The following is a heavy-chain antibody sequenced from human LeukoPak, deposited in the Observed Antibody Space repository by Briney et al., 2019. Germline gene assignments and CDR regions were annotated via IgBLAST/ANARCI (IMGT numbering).Heavy chain of an antibody. CDR1: GCTFSSYW. V-gene: IGHV3-7*01. Sequence: GGSLRLSCAASGCTFSSYWMSWVRQAPGKGLEWVANIKQDGSEKYYVDSVKGRFTISRDNAKNSLYLQMNSPRAEDTAVYYCARDRGQWLVSNYYYYGIDVWGQGTTVTVSS. J-gene: IGHJ6*02. CDR3: ARDRGQWLVSNYYYYGIDV. CDR2: IKQDGSEK. D-gene: IGHD6-19*01.